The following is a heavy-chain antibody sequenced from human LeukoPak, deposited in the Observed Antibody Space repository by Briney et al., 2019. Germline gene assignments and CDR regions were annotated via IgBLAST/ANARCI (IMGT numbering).Heavy chain of an antibody. J-gene: IGHJ4*02. CDR1: GGSISSYY. Sequence: SETLSLTCTVSGGSISSYYWSWIRQPPGKGLERIGYIYYSGSTNYNPSLKSRVTISVDTSKNQFSLKLSSVTAADTAVYYCARQLWTYYFDYWGQGTLVTVSS. CDR3: ARQLWTYYFDY. D-gene: IGHD5-18*01. CDR2: IYYSGST. V-gene: IGHV4-59*01.